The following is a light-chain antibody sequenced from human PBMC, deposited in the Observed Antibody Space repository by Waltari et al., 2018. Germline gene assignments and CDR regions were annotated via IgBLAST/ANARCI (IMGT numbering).Light chain of an antibody. CDR2: AAS. CDR3: QQYHNWPPFT. CDR1: QSVLTN. Sequence: EVVMTQSPGTLSASPGERVSLSCRASQSVLTNLAWYQQKPGQAPRLLIYAASIRATGIPARFGGSGSGTESTLTISSLQTEDFAVYYCQQYHNWPPFTFGPGTKVDIK. V-gene: IGKV3-15*01. J-gene: IGKJ3*01.